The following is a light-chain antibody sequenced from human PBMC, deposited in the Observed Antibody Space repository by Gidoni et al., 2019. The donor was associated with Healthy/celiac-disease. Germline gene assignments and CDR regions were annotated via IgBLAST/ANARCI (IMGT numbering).Light chain of an antibody. J-gene: IGKJ2*01. CDR2: GAS. V-gene: IGKV3-20*01. CDR1: QTVSSSY. CDR3: QQYGSSSYT. Sequence: EIVLTQSPGTLSLSPVERATLSCMASQTVSSSYLAWYQQKPGQAPRLLIYGASSRATGIPDRFSGSGSGTDFTLTISRLEPEDFAVYYCQQYGSSSYTFGQGTKLEIK.